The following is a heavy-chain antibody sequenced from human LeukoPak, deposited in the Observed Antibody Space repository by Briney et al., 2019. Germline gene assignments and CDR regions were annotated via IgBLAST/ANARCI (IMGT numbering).Heavy chain of an antibody. CDR2: INPNSGDI. Sequence: ASVKVSCKASGGTFTNYAINWVRQAPGQGLEWMGWINPNSGDINSAQKFQGRVTMTRDTSISTAYMELSSLRSDDTAVYYCARSYDEGLDYWGQGTPVTVSS. CDR3: ARSYDEGLDY. D-gene: IGHD3-3*01. V-gene: IGHV1-2*02. J-gene: IGHJ4*02. CDR1: GGTFTNYA.